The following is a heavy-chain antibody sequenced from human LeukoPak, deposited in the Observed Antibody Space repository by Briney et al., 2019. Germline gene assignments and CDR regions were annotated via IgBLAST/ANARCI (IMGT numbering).Heavy chain of an antibody. D-gene: IGHD3-10*01. CDR3: VKSSGTNDYGMDA. CDR2: ITNDGSRQ. V-gene: IGHV3-30*18. Sequence: PGGSLRLSCAASGFTFNRCGMHWVPQAPGKGLEWVAVITNDGSRQYYTDSVKGRFTISRDNSENTLSLQMNSLRDEDTAVYYCVKSSGTNDYGMDAWGQGTTVTAPS. J-gene: IGHJ6*02. CDR1: GFTFNRCG.